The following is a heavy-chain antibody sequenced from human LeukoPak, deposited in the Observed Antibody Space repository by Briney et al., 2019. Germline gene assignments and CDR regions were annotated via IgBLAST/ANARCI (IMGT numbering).Heavy chain of an antibody. CDR1: GYSISSGYY. Sequence: SETLSLTCTVSGYSISSGYYWGWIRQPPGKGLEWIGSIYHSGSTYYNPSLKSRVTISVDTSKNQFSLKLSSVTAADTAVYYCARGVPAGYYYDSSGYSQDHHDYWGQGTLVTVSS. CDR3: ARGVPAGYYYDSSGYSQDHHDY. D-gene: IGHD3-22*01. V-gene: IGHV4-38-2*02. J-gene: IGHJ4*02. CDR2: IYHSGST.